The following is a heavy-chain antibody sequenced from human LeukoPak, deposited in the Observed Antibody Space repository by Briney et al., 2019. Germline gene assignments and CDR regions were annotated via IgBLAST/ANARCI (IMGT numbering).Heavy chain of an antibody. J-gene: IGHJ4*02. D-gene: IGHD3-22*01. V-gene: IGHV3-74*03. CDR1: GFNFTGYW. CDR3: ARGDSSGYYYWPPGGY. CDR2: LYSDGRSL. Sequence: PGGSLRLSCAGSGFNFTGYWMHWVRQAPGKGLEWISRLYSDGRSLTYADSVMGRFTISRDNAKNSLYLQMNSLRAEDTAVYYCARGDSSGYYYWPPGGYWGQGTLVTVSS.